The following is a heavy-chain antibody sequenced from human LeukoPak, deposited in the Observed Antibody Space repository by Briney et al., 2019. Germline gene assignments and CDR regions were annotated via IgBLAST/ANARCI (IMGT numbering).Heavy chain of an antibody. Sequence: GGSLRLSCAVSGFTFSSYGMHWVRQAPGKGLEWVAFIRYDGSNYYYADSVKGRLTISRDNSKNTLYLQMNSLRAEDTAVYYCAKGRGYSGYVITDKFDYWGQGTLVTVSS. J-gene: IGHJ4*02. CDR1: GFTFSSYG. CDR2: IRYDGSNY. V-gene: IGHV3-30*02. D-gene: IGHD5-12*01. CDR3: AKGRGYSGYVITDKFDY.